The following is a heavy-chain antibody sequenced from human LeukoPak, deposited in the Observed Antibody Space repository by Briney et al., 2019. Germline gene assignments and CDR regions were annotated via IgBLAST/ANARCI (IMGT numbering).Heavy chain of an antibody. CDR3: AKLSVWSSRHFDY. CDR2: ISGSGGST. Sequence: GGSLRLSCAASGFTFSSYAMSWVRQAPGKGLEWVSAISGSGGSTYYADSVKGRFTISRDNSKNTLYLQMNSLRAEDTAVCYCAKLSVWSSRHFDYWGQGTLVTVSS. J-gene: IGHJ4*02. D-gene: IGHD3-10*01. V-gene: IGHV3-23*01. CDR1: GFTFSSYA.